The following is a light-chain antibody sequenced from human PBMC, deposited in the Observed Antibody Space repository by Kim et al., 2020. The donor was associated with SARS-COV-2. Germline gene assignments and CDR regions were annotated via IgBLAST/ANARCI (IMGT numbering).Light chain of an antibody. J-gene: IGKJ2*01. V-gene: IGKV1-39*01. Sequence: LSASVGDRVTITCRASQNINNHLNWYQQKSGKAPKLLIYTTSSLKSGVPSRFSGSGSGTDFTLTISRLQPEVFAIYYCQQSYSAPTFGQGTKLQI. CDR1: QNINNH. CDR3: QQSYSAPT. CDR2: TTS.